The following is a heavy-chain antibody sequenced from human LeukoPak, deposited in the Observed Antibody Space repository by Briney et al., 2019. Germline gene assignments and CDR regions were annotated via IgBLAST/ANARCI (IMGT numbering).Heavy chain of an antibody. V-gene: IGHV3-64*01. D-gene: IGHD3-22*01. Sequence: PGGSLRLSCAASGFTFSSYAMHWVRQAPGKGLEYVSAISSNGGSTYYANSVKGRFTISRDNSKNTLYLQMNSLRAEDTAVYYCARGVYYDSSGPADYWGQGTLVTVSS. J-gene: IGHJ4*02. CDR3: ARGVYYDSSGPADY. CDR2: ISSNGGST. CDR1: GFTFSSYA.